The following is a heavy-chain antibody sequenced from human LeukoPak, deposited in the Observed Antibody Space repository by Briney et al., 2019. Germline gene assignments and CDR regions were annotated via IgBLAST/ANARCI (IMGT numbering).Heavy chain of an antibody. V-gene: IGHV3-21*01. D-gene: IGHD3-10*01. CDR3: ARDPLGSGSVFYYYYYMDV. Sequence: GGSLRLSCAASGFTFSSYSMNWVRQAPGKRLEWVSSISSSSSYIYYADSVKGRFTISRDNAKNSLYLQMNSLRAEDTAVYYCARDPLGSGSVFYYYYYMDVWGKGTTVTISS. CDR2: ISSSSSYI. J-gene: IGHJ6*03. CDR1: GFTFSSYS.